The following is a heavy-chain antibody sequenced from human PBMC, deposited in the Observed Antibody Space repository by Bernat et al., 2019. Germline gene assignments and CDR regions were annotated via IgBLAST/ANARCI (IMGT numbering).Heavy chain of an antibody. Sequence: EVQLLESGGGLVQPGGSLRLSCAASGFTFSSYAMSWVRQAPGNGLEWVSAISGSGGSTYYADSVKGRFTISRDNSKNTLYLQMNSLRAEDTAVYYCAKPPGGVVATMELDYWGQGTLVTVSS. D-gene: IGHD5-12*01. CDR2: ISGSGGST. CDR3: AKPPGGVVATMELDY. CDR1: GFTFSSYA. J-gene: IGHJ4*02. V-gene: IGHV3-23*01.